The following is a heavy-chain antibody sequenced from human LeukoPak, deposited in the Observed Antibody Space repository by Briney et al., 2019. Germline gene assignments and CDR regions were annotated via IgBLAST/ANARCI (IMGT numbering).Heavy chain of an antibody. CDR2: INHSGST. Sequence: SETLSLTCAVYGGSFSGYYWSWIRQPPGKGLEWIGEINHSGSTNYNPSLKSRVTISVDTSKNQFSLKLCSVTAADTAVYYCARESRWSSSWYGFGPRWFDPWGQGTLVTVSS. CDR3: ARESRWSSSWYGFGPRWFDP. V-gene: IGHV4-34*01. CDR1: GGSFSGYY. J-gene: IGHJ5*02. D-gene: IGHD6-13*01.